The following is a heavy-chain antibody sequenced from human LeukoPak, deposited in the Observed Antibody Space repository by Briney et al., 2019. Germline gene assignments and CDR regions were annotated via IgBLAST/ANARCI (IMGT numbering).Heavy chain of an antibody. CDR3: ARGSMYSSSTYFDY. CDR2: INHSGST. D-gene: IGHD6-13*01. J-gene: IGHJ4*02. CDR1: GGSFSGYY. V-gene: IGHV4-34*01. Sequence: SETLSLTCAVYGGSFSGYYWSWIRQPPGKGLEWIGEINHSGSTNYNPSLKSRVTISVDTSKNQFSLKLSSVTAADTAVYYCARGSMYSSSTYFDYWGQGTLVTVSS.